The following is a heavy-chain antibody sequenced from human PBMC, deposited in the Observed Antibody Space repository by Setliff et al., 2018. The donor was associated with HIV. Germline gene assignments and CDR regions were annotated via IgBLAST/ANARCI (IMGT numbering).Heavy chain of an antibody. CDR1: GGSFSDYY. CDR2: VNRGRRT. D-gene: IGHD3-22*01. V-gene: IGHV4-34*01. J-gene: IGHJ4*02. CDR3: AREIPYSYGGRGHPL. Sequence: SETLSLTCALYGGSFSDYYWSWIRQPPGMGLEWIGEVNRGRRTNYNSSLKIRVTISIDTSRNQFSLTVSSVTAADTAVYYCAREIPYSYGGRGHPLWGQGTLVTVSS.